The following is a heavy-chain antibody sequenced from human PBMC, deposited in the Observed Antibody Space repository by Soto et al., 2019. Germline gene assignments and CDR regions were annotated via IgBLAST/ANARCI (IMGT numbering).Heavy chain of an antibody. V-gene: IGHV1-69*02. Sequence: QVQLVQSGAEVKKPGSSVKVSCKASGGTFSSYTISWVRQAPGHGLEWVGRIIPILGVTNYAQNFQGRVTITADKSTSTVYMELSSLRSEDTAVYYCARGFDSSGYFHWLDPWGQGTLVTVSS. CDR1: GGTFSSYT. D-gene: IGHD3-22*01. CDR2: IIPILGVT. J-gene: IGHJ5*02. CDR3: ARGFDSSGYFHWLDP.